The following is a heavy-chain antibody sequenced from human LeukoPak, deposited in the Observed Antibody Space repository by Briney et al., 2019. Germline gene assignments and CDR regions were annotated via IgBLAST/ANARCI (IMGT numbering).Heavy chain of an antibody. CDR2: MNPNSGNT. Sequence: ASVKVSCEASGYTFTSYDINWVRQATGQGLEWMGWMNPNSGNTGYAQKFQGRVTMTRNTSISTAYMELSSLRSEDTAVYYCARSTYYDFWSGYANWFDPWGQGTLVTVPS. J-gene: IGHJ5*02. V-gene: IGHV1-8*01. D-gene: IGHD3-3*01. CDR3: ARSTYYDFWSGYANWFDP. CDR1: GYTFTSYD.